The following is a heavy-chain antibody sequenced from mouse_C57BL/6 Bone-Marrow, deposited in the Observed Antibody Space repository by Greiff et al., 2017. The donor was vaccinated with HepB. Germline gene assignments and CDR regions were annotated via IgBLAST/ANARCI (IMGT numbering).Heavy chain of an antibody. D-gene: IGHD1-1*01. CDR3: AGDYYGSIPAWFAY. J-gene: IGHJ3*01. V-gene: IGHV1-64*01. CDR2: IHPNSGST. CDR1: GYTFTSYW. Sequence: QVQLQQPGAELVKPGASVKLSCKASGYTFTSYWMHWVKQRPGQGLEWIGMIHPNSGSTNYNEKFKSKATLTVDKSSSTAYMQLSSLTSEDSAVYYCAGDYYGSIPAWFAYWGQGTLVTVSA.